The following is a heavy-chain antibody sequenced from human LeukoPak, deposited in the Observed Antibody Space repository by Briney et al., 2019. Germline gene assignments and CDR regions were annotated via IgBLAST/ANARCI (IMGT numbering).Heavy chain of an antibody. Sequence: DSVKVSCKSSGYTFTQYDLNWVRQAPGRGLEWMGWMNPHSGNTGYAQKFQGRVTMTRNSSRSTAYLELSSLTSEDTAVYYCARDDRGSYDYWGQGTPVTVSS. J-gene: IGHJ4*02. D-gene: IGHD1-26*01. V-gene: IGHV1-8*01. CDR1: GYTFTQYD. CDR2: MNPHSGNT. CDR3: ARDDRGSYDY.